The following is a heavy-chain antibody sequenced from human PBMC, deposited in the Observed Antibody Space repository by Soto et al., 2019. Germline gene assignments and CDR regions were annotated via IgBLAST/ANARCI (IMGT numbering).Heavy chain of an antibody. J-gene: IGHJ4*02. CDR3: AKDIGCSSTSCYLKGYFDY. CDR2: ISWNSGSI. CDR1: GFTFDDYA. V-gene: IGHV3-9*01. D-gene: IGHD2-2*01. Sequence: EVQLVESGGGLVQPGRSLRLSCAASGFTFDDYAMHWVRQAPGKGLEWVSGISWNSGSIGYADSVKGRFTISRDNAKNSLYLQMNSLRAEGTALYYCAKDIGCSSTSCYLKGYFDYWGQGTLVTVSS.